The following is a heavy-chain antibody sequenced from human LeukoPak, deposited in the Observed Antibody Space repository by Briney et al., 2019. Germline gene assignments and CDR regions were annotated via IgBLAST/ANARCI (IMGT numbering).Heavy chain of an antibody. CDR1: GFTFSSYG. CDR3: AKGFYGDYGDAFDI. Sequence: PGGSLRLSCAASGFTFSSYGMHWVRQAPGKGLEWVAFIRYDGSNKYYGDSVKGRFTISRDNSKNTLYLQMNSLRAEDTAVYYCAKGFYGDYGDAFDIWGQGTMVTVSS. D-gene: IGHD4-17*01. J-gene: IGHJ3*02. V-gene: IGHV3-30*02. CDR2: IRYDGSNK.